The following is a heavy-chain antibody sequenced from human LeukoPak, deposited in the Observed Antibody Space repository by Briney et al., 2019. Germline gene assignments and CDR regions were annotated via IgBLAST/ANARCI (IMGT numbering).Heavy chain of an antibody. D-gene: IGHD4-11*01. Sequence: SETLSLTCTVSGGSISSSSYYWGWIRQPPGKGLEWIGSIYYSGSTYYNPSLKSRVTISVDTSKNQFSLKLSSVTAADTAVYYCARHEATVTHHGMDVWGQGTTVTVSS. V-gene: IGHV4-39*01. CDR1: GGSISSSSYY. CDR2: IYYSGST. CDR3: ARHEATVTHHGMDV. J-gene: IGHJ6*02.